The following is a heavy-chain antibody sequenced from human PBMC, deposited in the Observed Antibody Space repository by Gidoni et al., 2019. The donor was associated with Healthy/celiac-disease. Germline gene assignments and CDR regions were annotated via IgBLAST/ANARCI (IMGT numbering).Heavy chain of an antibody. D-gene: IGHD3-22*01. V-gene: IGHV3-30*04. J-gene: IGHJ6*02. CDR1: GFTFRSYA. CDR2: ISYDGSNK. CDR3: ARDHRDYYDSSGYHYYYYGMDV. Sequence: QVQLVESGGGVVQPGRSLRLSCAASGFTFRSYAMHWVRQAQGKGLEWVAVISYDGSNKYYADSVKGRFTISRDNSKNTLYLQMNSLRAEDTAVYYCARDHRDYYDSSGYHYYYYGMDVWGQGTTVTVSS.